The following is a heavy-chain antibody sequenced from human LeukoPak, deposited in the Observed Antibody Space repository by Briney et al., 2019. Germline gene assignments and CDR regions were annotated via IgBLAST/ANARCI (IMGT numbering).Heavy chain of an antibody. D-gene: IGHD1-7*01. J-gene: IGHJ6*03. V-gene: IGHV3-23*01. Sequence: GGSLRLSCAASGFTFSSYAMSWVRQAPGKGLEWVSAISGSGGSTYYADSVEGRFTISRDNSKNTLYLQMNSLRADDTAVYYCAKRRGLELTYYYHMDVWGKGTTVTVSS. CDR1: GFTFSSYA. CDR3: AKRRGLELTYYYHMDV. CDR2: ISGSGGST.